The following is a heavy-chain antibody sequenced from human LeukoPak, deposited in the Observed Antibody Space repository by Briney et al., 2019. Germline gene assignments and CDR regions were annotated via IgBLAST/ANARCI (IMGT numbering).Heavy chain of an antibody. V-gene: IGHV3-43*02. J-gene: IGHJ4*02. Sequence: GGSLRLSCATSGFIFHDYAMHWVRQAPGRGLEWVSLISRDGNTAYYADSVKGRFTISRDNAKKSVYLQMNSLRADDSALYHCARDSTADLDYWGQGTLVTVSS. CDR1: GFIFHDYA. CDR2: ISRDGNTA. CDR3: ARDSTADLDY. D-gene: IGHD6-19*01.